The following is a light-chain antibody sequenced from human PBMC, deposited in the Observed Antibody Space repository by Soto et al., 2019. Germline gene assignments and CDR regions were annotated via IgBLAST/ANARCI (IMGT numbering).Light chain of an antibody. CDR3: SSYTSSSTLL. CDR1: SSDVGGYNY. CDR2: EVS. J-gene: IGLJ1*01. Sequence: QSVLTQPASVSGSPGQSITISCTGTSSDVGGYNYVSWYQQHPGKAPKPMIYEVSNRPSGVSNRFSGSKSGNTASLTISGLQAEEEADYYCSSYTSSSTLLFGTGTKLTVL. V-gene: IGLV2-14*01.